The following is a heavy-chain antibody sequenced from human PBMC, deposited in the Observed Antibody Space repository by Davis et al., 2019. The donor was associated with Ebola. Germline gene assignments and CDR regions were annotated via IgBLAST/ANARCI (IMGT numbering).Heavy chain of an antibody. Sequence: GGSLRLSCKASGYRFTNYWIGWVRQTPGKGLEWMGIIYPGDSDTTSSPSFQGQVTISADRSISTAYLQWSSLKASDTAIYYCALLPYRSTWNDGFDIWGQGTMVTVSS. D-gene: IGHD6-19*01. CDR3: ALLPYRSTWNDGFDI. V-gene: IGHV5-51*01. J-gene: IGHJ3*02. CDR1: GYRFTNYW. CDR2: IYPGDSDT.